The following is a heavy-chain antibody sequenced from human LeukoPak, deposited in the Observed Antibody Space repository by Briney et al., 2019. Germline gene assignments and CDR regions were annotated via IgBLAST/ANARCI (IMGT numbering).Heavy chain of an antibody. CDR1: GFTFSRDG. CDR2: IWYDGSKK. D-gene: IGHD6-19*01. CDR3: ARDYPGIAVAGTSFVLGY. Sequence: GRSLRLSCAASGFTFSRDGMHWVRQAPGKGLEWVAVIWYDGSKKYYADSVKGRFTISRDNSKNTLYLQMNSLRAEDTAVYYCARDYPGIAVAGTSFVLGYWGQGTLVTVSS. J-gene: IGHJ4*02. V-gene: IGHV3-33*01.